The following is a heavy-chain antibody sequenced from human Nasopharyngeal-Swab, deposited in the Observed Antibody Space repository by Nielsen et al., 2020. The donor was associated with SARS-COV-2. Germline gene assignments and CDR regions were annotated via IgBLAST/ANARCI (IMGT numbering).Heavy chain of an antibody. CDR3: ARDYCGGDCFPDS. V-gene: IGHV1-2*02. D-gene: IGHD2-21*02. CDR2: INPYSGGT. J-gene: IGHJ4*02. Sequence: ASVKVSCKASGYTFTGYYIHWVRQAPGQGLEWMGWINPYSGGTNYAQKFQGRVTMTRDTSISTAYMELSRLRSYDTAVYYCARDYCGGDCFPDSWGQGTLVTVSS. CDR1: GYTFTGYY.